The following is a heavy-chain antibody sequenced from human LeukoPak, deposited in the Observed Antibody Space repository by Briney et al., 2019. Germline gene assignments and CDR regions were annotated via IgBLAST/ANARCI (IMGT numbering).Heavy chain of an antibody. J-gene: IGHJ5*02. Sequence: ASVKVSCKASGYTFTSYGFSWVRQAPGQGLEWMGWISTYNGNTKYAQNLQGRVTMTTDTSTSTAYMELRSLTSDDTAVYYCARTRYSSGWYSWFDPWGQGTLVTVSS. CDR1: GYTFTSYG. V-gene: IGHV1-18*01. D-gene: IGHD6-19*01. CDR2: ISTYNGNT. CDR3: ARTRYSSGWYSWFDP.